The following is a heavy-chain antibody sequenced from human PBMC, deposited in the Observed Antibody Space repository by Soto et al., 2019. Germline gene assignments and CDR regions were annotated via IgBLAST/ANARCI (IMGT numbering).Heavy chain of an antibody. Sequence: LRLSCADSGFTFSDYYMSWIRQAPGKGLEWISYISSSGSTIYHADSVKGRFTISRDNAKNSLYLQMNGLRAEDTAVYYCARDLKPREALAPYYFDYWGQGTLVTVSS. CDR3: ARDLKPREALAPYYFDY. J-gene: IGHJ4*02. V-gene: IGHV3-11*01. CDR2: ISSSGSTI. CDR1: GFTFSDYY. D-gene: IGHD1-1*01.